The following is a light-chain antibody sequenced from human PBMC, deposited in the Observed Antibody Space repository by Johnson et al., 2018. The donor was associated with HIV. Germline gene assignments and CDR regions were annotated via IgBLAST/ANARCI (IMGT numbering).Light chain of an antibody. J-gene: IGLJ1*01. CDR2: DNT. CDR1: SSFIGIKY. V-gene: IGLV1-51*01. Sequence: QSVLTQPPSVSAAPGQKVTISCSGSSSFIGIKYVSWYQHLPRTAPKLLIYDNTKRPSGIPDRFSGSKSGTSATLGITGLQTGDEADYYCGTWDSSLSVLYVFGTGTKLTVL. CDR3: GTWDSSLSVLYV.